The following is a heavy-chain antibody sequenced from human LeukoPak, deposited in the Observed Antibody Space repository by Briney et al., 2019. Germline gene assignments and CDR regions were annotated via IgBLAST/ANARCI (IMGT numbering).Heavy chain of an antibody. CDR2: ITPMFGTA. Sequence: ASVKVSCKASGGTFSSYAISWVRQAPGQGLEWMGGITPMFGTANYAQKFQGRVTITADESTSTAYMELSSLRPEDTAVYYCVRDGSYYDSSGYYYLYWGQGTLVTVSS. CDR3: VRDGSYYDSSGYYYLY. V-gene: IGHV1-69*13. J-gene: IGHJ4*02. D-gene: IGHD3-22*01. CDR1: GGTFSSYA.